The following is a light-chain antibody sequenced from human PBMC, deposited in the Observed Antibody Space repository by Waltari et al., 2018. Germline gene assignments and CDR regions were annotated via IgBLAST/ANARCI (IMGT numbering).Light chain of an antibody. Sequence: EIVLTQSPATLSLSPGETATLSCRASQSIGPYLAWYQQKPGQAPRLLIYDASNRATGIPARFSGSGSGTDSTLTISSLEPEDFAVYYCQQRSAWPLTFGQGTRLEIK. CDR3: QQRSAWPLT. J-gene: IGKJ5*01. CDR2: DAS. CDR1: QSIGPY. V-gene: IGKV3-11*01.